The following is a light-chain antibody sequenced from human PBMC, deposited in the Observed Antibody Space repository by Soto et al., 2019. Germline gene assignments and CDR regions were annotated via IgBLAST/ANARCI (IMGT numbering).Light chain of an antibody. CDR1: GSDIGGYKS. V-gene: IGLV2-8*01. CDR3: NSYAGRNILV. Sequence: QSALAQPPSASGSPGQSVTISCTGSGSDIGGYKSVSWYQQHPGKAPKLMIFGVTERPSGVPDRFSGSKSGNTASLTVSGLQAEDEAIYYCNSYAGRNILVFGGGTKLTVL. J-gene: IGLJ3*02. CDR2: GVT.